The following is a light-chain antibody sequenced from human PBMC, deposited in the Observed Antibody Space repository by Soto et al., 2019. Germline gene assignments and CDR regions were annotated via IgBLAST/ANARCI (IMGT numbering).Light chain of an antibody. V-gene: IGKV3D-20*02. CDR1: QTVRNNY. Sequence: EFVLTQSPGTLSLSPGERATLSCRASQTVRNNYLAWYQQKPGQAPRLLIYDASSRATGIPDRFSGGGSGTDFTLTISRLEPEDFAVYYCQQRSSWPSITFGQGTRLEIK. J-gene: IGKJ5*01. CDR3: QQRSSWPSIT. CDR2: DAS.